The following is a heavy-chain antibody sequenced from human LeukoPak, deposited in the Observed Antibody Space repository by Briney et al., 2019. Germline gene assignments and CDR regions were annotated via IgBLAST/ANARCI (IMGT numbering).Heavy chain of an antibody. D-gene: IGHD3-10*01. CDR3: ARGGYYGSGNDFRFAP. CDR2: ISWNSGSI. V-gene: IGHV3-9*01. Sequence: GGSLRLSCAASGFTFDDYAMHLVRQAPGKGLEWGSGISWNSGSIDYADSVNGRFTISRYNAKNSLYLQMNSLRAEDTALYYCARGGYYGSGNDFRFAPWGQGTLVTVSS. CDR1: GFTFDDYA. J-gene: IGHJ5*02.